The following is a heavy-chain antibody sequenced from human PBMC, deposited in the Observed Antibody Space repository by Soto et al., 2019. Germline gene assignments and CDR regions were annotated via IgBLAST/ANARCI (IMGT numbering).Heavy chain of an antibody. CDR2: ISSSSSYI. V-gene: IGHV3-21*01. D-gene: IGHD2-2*02. CDR1: GFTFSLYN. Sequence: PGGSLRLSCTASGFTFSLYNMNWVRQAPGKGLEWVSSISSSSSYIYYADSVKGRFTISRDNAKNSLYLQMNSLRAEDTAVYYCARSGSRSTSCYSVWGQGTLVIVSS. CDR3: ARSGSRSTSCYSV. J-gene: IGHJ4*02.